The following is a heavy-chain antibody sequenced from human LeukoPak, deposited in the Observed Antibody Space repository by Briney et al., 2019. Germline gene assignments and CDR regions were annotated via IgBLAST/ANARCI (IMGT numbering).Heavy chain of an antibody. CDR3: ARPFSPYGSGPPGY. J-gene: IGHJ4*02. Sequence: GRSLRLSCAASGFTFDDYAMHWVWQAPGKGLEWVSGISWNSGSIGYADSVKGRFTISRDNAKNSLYLQMNSLRAEDTALYYCARPFSPYGSGPPGYWGQGTLVTVSS. CDR2: ISWNSGSI. D-gene: IGHD3-10*01. CDR1: GFTFDDYA. V-gene: IGHV3-9*01.